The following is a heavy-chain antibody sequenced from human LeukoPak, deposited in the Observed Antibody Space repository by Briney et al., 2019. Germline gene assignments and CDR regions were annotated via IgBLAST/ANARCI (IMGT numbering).Heavy chain of an antibody. CDR2: ISDSGANT. CDR3: AKSMTLQWRGFFDL. V-gene: IGHV3-23*01. J-gene: IGHJ2*01. CDR1: GFTFSTYA. D-gene: IGHD6-19*01. Sequence: GGSLRLSCAASGFTFSTYAMSWVRQAPGKGLEWVSTISDSGANTYCADSVRGRFTISRDNSKNTLYLQKNSLRADDTAICYCAKSMTLQWRGFFDLWGRGTHVTVSS.